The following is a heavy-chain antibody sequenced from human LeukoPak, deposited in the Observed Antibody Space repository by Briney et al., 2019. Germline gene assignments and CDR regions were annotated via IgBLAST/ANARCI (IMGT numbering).Heavy chain of an antibody. CDR2: ISFSVNTK. CDR1: GFTFSDYS. CDR3: ARGAYPLRYFDY. V-gene: IGHV3-48*04. Sequence: QPGGSLRLSCAASGFTFSDYSMNWVRQAPGKGLEWVSYISFSVNTKYYGDSVKGRFTISRDNAKNSLYLHMDSLRAEDTAVYYCARGAYPLRYFDYWGQGTLVTVSS. J-gene: IGHJ4*02.